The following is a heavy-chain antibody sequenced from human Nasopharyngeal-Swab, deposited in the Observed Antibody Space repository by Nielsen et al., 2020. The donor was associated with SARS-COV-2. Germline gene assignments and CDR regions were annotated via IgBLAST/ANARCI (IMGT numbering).Heavy chain of an antibody. CDR1: GGSISSGGYS. CDR3: ARSRGYSGYEDYYYYYMDV. Sequence: SETLSLTCAVSGGSISSGGYSWSWIRQPPGKGLEWIRYIYHSGSTYYNPSLKSRVTISVDRSKNQFSLKLSSVTAADTAVYYCARSRGYSGYEDYYYYYMDVWGKGTTVTVSS. J-gene: IGHJ6*03. CDR2: IYHSGST. D-gene: IGHD5-12*01. V-gene: IGHV4-30-2*01.